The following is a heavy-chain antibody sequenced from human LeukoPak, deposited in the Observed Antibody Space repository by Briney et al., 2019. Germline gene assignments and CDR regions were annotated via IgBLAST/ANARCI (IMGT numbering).Heavy chain of an antibody. D-gene: IGHD2-21*02. Sequence: SETLSLTCTVSGGSISSYYWSWIRQPPGKGLEWIGYIYYSGSTNYNPSLKSRVTISVDTSKNQFSLKLSSVTAADTAVYYCARDSVQVVTAAHYYYYGMDAWGQGTTVTVSS. J-gene: IGHJ6*02. CDR1: GGSISSYY. CDR2: IYYSGST. V-gene: IGHV4-59*01. CDR3: ARDSVQVVTAAHYYYYGMDA.